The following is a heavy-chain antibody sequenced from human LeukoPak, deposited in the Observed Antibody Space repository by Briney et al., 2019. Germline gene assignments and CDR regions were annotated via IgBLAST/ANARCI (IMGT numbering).Heavy chain of an antibody. CDR2: ISYSVGST. Sequence: GGSLRLSCAASGFTFSSYAMSWVRQAPGKGLEWFSTISYSVGSTYYADSVKGRFTISRDNSKNTLYLQINSLRADDTAVYYCAKFSGRLLVEYYFGYWGQGTLVTVSS. CDR1: GFTFSSYA. CDR3: AKFSGRLLVEYYFGY. V-gene: IGHV3-23*01. J-gene: IGHJ4*02. D-gene: IGHD1-26*01.